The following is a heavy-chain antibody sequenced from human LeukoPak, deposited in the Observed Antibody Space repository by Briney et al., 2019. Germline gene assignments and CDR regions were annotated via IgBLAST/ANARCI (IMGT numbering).Heavy chain of an antibody. CDR3: ARDLSRWGPAWHCSSTSCYPGTFDY. D-gene: IGHD2-2*01. CDR1: GYTFTGYY. Sequence: GASVKVSCKASGYTFTGYYMHWVRQAPGQGLEGMGWINPNSGGTNYAQKFHGRVTMTRDTSISTAYMELSRLRSDDTAVYYCARDLSRWGPAWHCSSTSCYPGTFDYWGQRTLVTVSS. CDR2: INPNSGGT. J-gene: IGHJ4*02. V-gene: IGHV1-2*02.